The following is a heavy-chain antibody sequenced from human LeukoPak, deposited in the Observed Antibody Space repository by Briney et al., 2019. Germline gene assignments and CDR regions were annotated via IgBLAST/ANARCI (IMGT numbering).Heavy chain of an antibody. CDR1: GFTFDDYA. J-gene: IGHJ6*02. Sequence: PGGSLRLSCAASGFTFDDYAMHWVRQAPGKGLEWVSGISWNSGSIGYADSVKGRFTISRDNAKNSLYLQMNSLRAEDTALYYCAKEVVSSGWYVYYYYYGMDVWGQGTTVTVSS. D-gene: IGHD6-19*01. V-gene: IGHV3-9*01. CDR2: ISWNSGSI. CDR3: AKEVVSSGWYVYYYYYGMDV.